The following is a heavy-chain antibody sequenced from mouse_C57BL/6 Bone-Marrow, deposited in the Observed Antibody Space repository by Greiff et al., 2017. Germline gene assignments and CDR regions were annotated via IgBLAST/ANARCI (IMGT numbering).Heavy chain of an antibody. CDR3: ARDYSNSFAY. D-gene: IGHD2-5*01. V-gene: IGHV1-81*01. Sequence: VQRVESGAELARPGASVKLSCKASGYTFTSYGISWVKQRTGQGLEWIGEIYPRSGNTYYNEKFKGKATLTADKSSSTAYMELRSLTSEDSAVYFCARDYSNSFAYWGQGTLVTVSA. CDR2: IYPRSGNT. CDR1: GYTFTSYG. J-gene: IGHJ3*01.